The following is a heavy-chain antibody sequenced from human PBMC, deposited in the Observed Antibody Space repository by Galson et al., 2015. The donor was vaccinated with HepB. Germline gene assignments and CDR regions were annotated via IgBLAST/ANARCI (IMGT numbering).Heavy chain of an antibody. D-gene: IGHD4-17*01. CDR3: ARVADADYGDHSHFDS. V-gene: IGHV3-11*06. Sequence: SLRLSCAASGFTFSDYYMSWIRQAPGKGQEWISYISQSGTYTNYADSVKGRFTISRDNAQNSLYLQINSLRAEDTAVYYCARVADADYGDHSHFDSWGQGTLVTASS. CDR2: ISQSGTYT. J-gene: IGHJ4*02. CDR1: GFTFSDYY.